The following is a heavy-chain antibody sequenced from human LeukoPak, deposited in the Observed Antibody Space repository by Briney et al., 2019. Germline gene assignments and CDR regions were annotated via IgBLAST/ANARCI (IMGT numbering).Heavy chain of an antibody. D-gene: IGHD6-19*01. CDR2: IIPIFGTA. CDR1: GGTFSSYA. V-gene: IGHV1-69*05. Sequence: SVKVSCKASGGTFSSYAISWMRQAPGQGLEWMGGIIPIFGTANYARKFQGRVTITTDESTSTAYMELSSLRSEDTAVYYCATRGSPQWLNDNWFDPWGQGTLVTVSS. CDR3: ATRGSPQWLNDNWFDP. J-gene: IGHJ5*02.